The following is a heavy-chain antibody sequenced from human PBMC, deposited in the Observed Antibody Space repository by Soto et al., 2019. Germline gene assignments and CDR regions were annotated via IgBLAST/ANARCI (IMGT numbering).Heavy chain of an antibody. CDR2: IIPIFGTA. CDR3: ARDPPNDYVWGSYRYTGPFDY. D-gene: IGHD3-16*02. V-gene: IGHV1-69*13. CDR1: GGTFSSYA. J-gene: IGHJ4*02. Sequence: ASLKVSCKASGGTFSSYAISWVRQAPGQGLEWMGGIIPIFGTANYAQKFQGRVTITADESTSTAYMELSSLRSEDTAVYYCARDPPNDYVWGSYRYTGPFDYWGQGTLVTVSS.